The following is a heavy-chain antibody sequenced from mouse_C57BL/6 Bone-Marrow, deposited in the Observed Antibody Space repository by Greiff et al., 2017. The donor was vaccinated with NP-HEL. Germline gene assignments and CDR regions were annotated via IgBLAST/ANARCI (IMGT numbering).Heavy chain of an antibody. D-gene: IGHD1-3*01. CDR1: GYTFTSYW. V-gene: IGHV1-55*01. Sequence: QVQLKQPGAELVKPGASVKMSCKASGYTFTSYWITWVKQRPGQGLEWIGDIYPGSGSTNYTEKFKSKATLTVDTSSSTAYMQLSSLTSEDSAVYYCARITFYAMDYWGQGTAVTVSA. CDR3: ARITFYAMDY. J-gene: IGHJ4*01. CDR2: IYPGSGST.